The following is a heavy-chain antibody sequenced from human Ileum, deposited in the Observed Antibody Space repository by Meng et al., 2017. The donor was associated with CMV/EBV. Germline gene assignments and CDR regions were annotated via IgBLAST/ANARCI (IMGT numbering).Heavy chain of an antibody. CDR3: ARFRIAALGNLFDP. J-gene: IGHJ5*02. CDR2: IFFSGNT. CDR1: GASISSGDYY. D-gene: IGHD6-13*01. V-gene: IGHV4-30-4*08. Sequence: QVQLQASGLRLVKPSQTLSLSCTGSGASISSGDYYWSWIRQPPGKGLEWIGYIFFSGNTYYNPSLNNRVIISIDTPRNQFSLKVDSVTAVDTAVYYCARFRIAALGNLFDPWGHGTLVTVSS.